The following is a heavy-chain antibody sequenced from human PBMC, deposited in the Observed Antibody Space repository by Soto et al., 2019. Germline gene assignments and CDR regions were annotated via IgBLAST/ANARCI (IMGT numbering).Heavy chain of an antibody. CDR1: GGSFSGYY. CDR2: INHSGST. J-gene: IGHJ6*02. V-gene: IGHV4-34*01. Sequence: QVQLQQWGAGLLKPSETLSLTCAVYGGSFSGYYWSWIRQPPGKGLEWIGEINHSGSTNYNPSLKSRVTISVDTSKNQFSLKLSSVTAADMAVYYCARDGVVATPYYYGMDVWGQGTTVTVSS. D-gene: IGHD3-3*01. CDR3: ARDGVVATPYYYGMDV.